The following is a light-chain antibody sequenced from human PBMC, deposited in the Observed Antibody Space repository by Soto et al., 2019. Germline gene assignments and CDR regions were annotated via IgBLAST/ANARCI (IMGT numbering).Light chain of an antibody. J-gene: IGLJ3*02. V-gene: IGLV2-14*01. CDR2: EVT. CDR1: SSDVGGHNY. CDR3: GTYTSTNTRV. Sequence: QSVLAQPASVSGSPGQSITISCTGTSSDVGGHNYVSWYQQYPGKAPKLIIYEVTNRPSGISDRFSGSKSGSTASLTISGLQAEDEADYYCGTYTSTNTRVFGGGTKVTVL.